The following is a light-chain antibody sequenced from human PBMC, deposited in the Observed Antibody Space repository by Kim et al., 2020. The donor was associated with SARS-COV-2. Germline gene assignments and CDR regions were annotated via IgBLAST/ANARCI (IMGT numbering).Light chain of an antibody. J-gene: IGKJ2*01. Sequence: SESVGDRVTITCRASQSVSTSLAWYQQKPGKAPRLLIFDASVLKSGVPSRFSGGASGTEFTLTISSVQPDDFATYYCQQYSSFLYTFGQGTKLEI. CDR3: QQYSSFLYT. CDR2: DAS. CDR1: QSVSTS. V-gene: IGKV1-5*01.